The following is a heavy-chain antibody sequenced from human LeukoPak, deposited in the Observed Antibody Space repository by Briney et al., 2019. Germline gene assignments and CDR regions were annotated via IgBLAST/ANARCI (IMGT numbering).Heavy chain of an antibody. CDR2: ISYDGSNK. V-gene: IGHV3-30*18. CDR1: GFTFSSYG. CDR3: AKGRPGSYYDILTGYYKEDYFDY. Sequence: GGSLRLSCAGSGFTFSSYGMHWVRQAPGKGLEWVAVISYDGSNKYYADSVKGRFTISRDNSKNTLYLQMNSLRAEDTAVYYCAKGRPGSYYDILTGYYKEDYFDYWGQGTLVTVSS. D-gene: IGHD3-9*01. J-gene: IGHJ4*02.